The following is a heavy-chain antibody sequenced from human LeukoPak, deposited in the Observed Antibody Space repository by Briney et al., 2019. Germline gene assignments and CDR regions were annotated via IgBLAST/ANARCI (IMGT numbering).Heavy chain of an antibody. D-gene: IGHD4-11*01. Sequence: EPGGSLRLSCVTSGFSFDNYGMSWIRQAPGKGLECVSNIVGSGSTTDYADSVKGRFTISRDNAKNSLYLQMNSLRAEDTAVYYCVRGNYGFDYWGQGTLVTVSS. V-gene: IGHV3-11*01. CDR1: GFSFDNYG. J-gene: IGHJ4*02. CDR2: IVGSGSTT. CDR3: VRGNYGFDY.